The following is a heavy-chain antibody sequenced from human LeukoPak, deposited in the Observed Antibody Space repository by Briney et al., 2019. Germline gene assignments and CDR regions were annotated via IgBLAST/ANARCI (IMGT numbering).Heavy chain of an antibody. CDR1: GFTFSSYA. CDR3: VKDTPVTP. V-gene: IGHV3-30*04. Sequence: GGSLRLSCAASGFTFSSYAMHWVRQAPGKGLEWVAVISYDGSNKYYADSVKGRFTISRDNSKKTLYLQVNSLRAEDTAVYYCVKDTPVTPWGQGTLVTVSS. CDR2: ISYDGSNK. D-gene: IGHD2-21*02. J-gene: IGHJ5*02.